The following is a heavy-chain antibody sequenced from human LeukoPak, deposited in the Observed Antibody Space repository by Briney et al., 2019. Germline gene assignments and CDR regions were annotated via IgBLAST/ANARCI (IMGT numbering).Heavy chain of an antibody. V-gene: IGHV3-30*04. CDR1: GFTFSTFA. CDR3: ARAGFSYRDYFYGLDV. CDR2: ISYDGGNK. D-gene: IGHD1-26*01. Sequence: PGGSLRLSCAASGFTFSTFAMHWVRQAPGKGLEWVAYISYDGGNKYYADSVKGRFTISRDNSKNTLYLQMNSLRAQDTAVYYCARAGFSYRDYFYGLDVWRQGTTVTVS. J-gene: IGHJ6*02.